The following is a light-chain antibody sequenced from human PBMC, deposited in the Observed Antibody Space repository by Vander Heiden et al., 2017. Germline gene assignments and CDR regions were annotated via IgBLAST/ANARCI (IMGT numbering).Light chain of an antibody. CDR3: ATWDGSLNAVV. CDR1: NSNIGRNT. J-gene: IGLJ2*01. V-gene: IGLV1-44*01. CDR2: SSN. Sequence: QSVLTQPPSASGTPGQRVTISCSGSNSNIGRNTVNWYQHRPGRAPKLLIYSSNRRPSGVPDRFSGSRSGTSASLVISGLQSEDEADYYCATWDGSLNAVVFGGGTKVTVL.